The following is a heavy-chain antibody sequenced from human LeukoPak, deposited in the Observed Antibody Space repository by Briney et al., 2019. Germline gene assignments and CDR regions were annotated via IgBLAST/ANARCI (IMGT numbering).Heavy chain of an antibody. V-gene: IGHV3-13*01. D-gene: IGHD6-13*01. J-gene: IGHJ4*02. Sequence: PGGSLRLSCAASGFTFSNYDMHWVRQAAGKGLEWVSGIGTAGDTYYPASVKGRFTISGETAMNHFSLQMNSLSAGDTAVYYCASSPAYSSSWYAIDNWGQGTLVTVSP. CDR2: IGTAGDT. CDR3: ASSPAYSSSWYAIDN. CDR1: GFTFSNYD.